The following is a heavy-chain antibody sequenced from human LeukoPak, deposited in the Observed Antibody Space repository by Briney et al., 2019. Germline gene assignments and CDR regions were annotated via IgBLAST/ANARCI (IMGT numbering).Heavy chain of an antibody. V-gene: IGHV3-23*01. CDR2: ISSSGSGGNT. Sequence: GGSLRLSCAASGVTLSGYAMSWARQAPGKGLEWVSGISSSGSGGNTYYADSVKGRFSVSRDDSKNTLYLQMNSLRPEDTAIYYCARDRGKDYFDSWGQGTQVTVSS. D-gene: IGHD4-23*01. J-gene: IGHJ4*02. CDR3: ARDRGKDYFDS. CDR1: GVTLSGYA.